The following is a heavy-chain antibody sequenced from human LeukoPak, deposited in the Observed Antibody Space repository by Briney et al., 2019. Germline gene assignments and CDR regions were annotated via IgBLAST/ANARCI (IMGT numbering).Heavy chain of an antibody. J-gene: IGHJ5*02. D-gene: IGHD7-27*01. V-gene: IGHV3-21*01. Sequence: GGSLRLSCAASGFTFSIYTMNWVRQAPGKGLEWVSSISSSSSYIYYADSVKGRFTISRDNAKNSLYLQMNSLRAEDTAVYYCARTWGSWFDPWGQGTLVTVSS. CDR2: ISSSSSYI. CDR1: GFTFSIYT. CDR3: ARTWGSWFDP.